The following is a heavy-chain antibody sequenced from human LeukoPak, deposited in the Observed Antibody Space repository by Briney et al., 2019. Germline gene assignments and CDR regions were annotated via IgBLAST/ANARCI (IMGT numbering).Heavy chain of an antibody. V-gene: IGHV4-39*01. Sequence: PSETLSLTCTVSGGSISSSSYYWGWIRQPPGKGLEWIGSIYYSGSTYYNPSVKSRVTISVDTSKNQFSLKLSSVTAADTAVYYCARHGGDIVVVPAARWFDPWGQGTLVTVSS. CDR3: ARHGGDIVVVPAARWFDP. D-gene: IGHD2-2*01. J-gene: IGHJ5*02. CDR1: GGSISSSSYY. CDR2: IYYSGST.